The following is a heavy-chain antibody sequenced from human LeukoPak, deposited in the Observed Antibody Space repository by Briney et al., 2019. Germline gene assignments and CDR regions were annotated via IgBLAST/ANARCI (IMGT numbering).Heavy chain of an antibody. CDR3: ARDSSYSSSLYYFEY. V-gene: IGHV1-2*02. CDR2: INPHSGGT. D-gene: IGHD6-6*01. Sequence: ASVKVSCKAAGYTFTDYYMHWVRQAPGQGLEWMGWINPHSGGTNYAQKFQGRVTMTRDTSISTVYMEVSRLRSDDTAVYYCARDSSYSSSLYYFEYWGQGTLVTVSS. J-gene: IGHJ4*02. CDR1: GYTFTDYY.